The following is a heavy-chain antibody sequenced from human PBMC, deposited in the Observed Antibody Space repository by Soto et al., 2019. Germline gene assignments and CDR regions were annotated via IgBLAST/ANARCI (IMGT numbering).Heavy chain of an antibody. Sequence: SVKVSCKVSGGTLTRFAISWVRQAPGQGLEWMGGVIPLFSVSRQSEKLQERVTVTADEATSTVYLELRSLKSDDTAIYYCAAGGMGPGGYLYYGLDVWGQGTKVTVSS. CDR3: AAGGMGPGGYLYYGLDV. V-gene: IGHV1-69*13. CDR1: GGTLTRFA. CDR2: VIPLFSVS. D-gene: IGHD2-15*01. J-gene: IGHJ6*02.